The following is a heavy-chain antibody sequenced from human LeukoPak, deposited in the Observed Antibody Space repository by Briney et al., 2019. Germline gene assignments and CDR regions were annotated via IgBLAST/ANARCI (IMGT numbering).Heavy chain of an antibody. CDR3: ARLWGPFGVVTFDY. D-gene: IGHD3-3*01. J-gene: IGHJ4*02. Sequence: GGSLRLSCAASGFTFSSYAMSWVRQAPGKGLEWVSAISGSGGSTYYADSVKGRFTISRDNSKNTLYLQMNSLRAEDTAVYYCARLWGPFGVVTFDYWGQGTLVTVSS. CDR1: GFTFSSYA. V-gene: IGHV3-23*01. CDR2: ISGSGGST.